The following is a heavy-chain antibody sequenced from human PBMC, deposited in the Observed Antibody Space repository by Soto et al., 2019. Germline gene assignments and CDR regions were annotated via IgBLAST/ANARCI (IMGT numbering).Heavy chain of an antibody. Sequence: QVQLVQSGAEVKKPGASVKVSCKASGYTFTSYGISWVRQAPGQGLEWMGWISAYNGNTNYAQKLQGRVTMTTDTSTSTAYMELRSLSSDDMAVYYCARPYGSGSYYVYYGMDVWGQGTTVTVSS. CDR1: GYTFTSYG. V-gene: IGHV1-18*03. CDR2: ISAYNGNT. D-gene: IGHD3-10*01. J-gene: IGHJ6*02. CDR3: ARPYGSGSYYVYYGMDV.